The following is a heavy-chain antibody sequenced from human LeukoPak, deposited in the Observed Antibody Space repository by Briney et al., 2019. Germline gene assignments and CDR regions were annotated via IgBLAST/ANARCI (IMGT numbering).Heavy chain of an antibody. D-gene: IGHD5/OR15-5a*01. CDR1: GFTFSSYA. Sequence: GGSLRLSCAASGFTFSSYALTWVRQAPGKGLEWVSTITGSGSTYYADSVKGRFTISRDNSKNTLYLQMNSLRAEDTAVYYCVSPVRDYWGQGTLVTVSS. CDR3: VSPVRDY. V-gene: IGHV3-23*01. CDR2: ITGSGST. J-gene: IGHJ4*02.